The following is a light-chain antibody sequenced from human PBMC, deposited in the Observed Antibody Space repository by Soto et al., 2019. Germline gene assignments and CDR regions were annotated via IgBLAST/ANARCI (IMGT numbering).Light chain of an antibody. V-gene: IGKV1-5*03. CDR3: QQYNSDSYT. J-gene: IGKJ2*01. CDR1: QSISSW. Sequence: DIQMTQSPSTLSASVGDRVTITCRASQSISSWLDWYQQKPGKAPNLLIYTASNLESGVPSRFSGSGSGTEFTLTISSLQPDDFATYYCQQYNSDSYTFGQGTKLEIK. CDR2: TAS.